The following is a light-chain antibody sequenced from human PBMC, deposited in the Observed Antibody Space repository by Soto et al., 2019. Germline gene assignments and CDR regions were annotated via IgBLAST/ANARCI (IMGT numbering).Light chain of an antibody. CDR1: QTISSW. V-gene: IGKV1-5*01. Sequence: IQMTQSPSTLSGSVGDRVTITCRASQTISSWLAWYQQKPGKAPKLLIYGASTLQSGVPARFSGSGSGTDFTLTISNLQPEDFATYYCQQLNAYPLTFGQGTLLEVK. CDR3: QQLNAYPLT. J-gene: IGKJ5*01. CDR2: GAS.